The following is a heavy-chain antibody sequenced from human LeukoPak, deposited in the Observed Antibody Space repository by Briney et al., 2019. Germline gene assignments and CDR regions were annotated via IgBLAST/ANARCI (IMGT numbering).Heavy chain of an antibody. Sequence: SVKVSCKASGGTFSSYAISWVRQAPGQGREWMGGIIPIFGTANYAQKFQGRVTSTTDESTSTAYMELSSLRSEDTAVYYCARGLEGFSSSGYYYWFDPWGQGTLVTVSS. CDR1: GGTFSSYA. CDR3: ARGLEGFSSSGYYYWFDP. CDR2: IIPIFGTA. V-gene: IGHV1-69*05. D-gene: IGHD3-22*01. J-gene: IGHJ5*02.